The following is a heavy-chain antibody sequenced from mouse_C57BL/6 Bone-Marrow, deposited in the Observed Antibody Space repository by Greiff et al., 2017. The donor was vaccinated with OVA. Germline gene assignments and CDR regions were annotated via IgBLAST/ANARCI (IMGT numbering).Heavy chain of an antibody. D-gene: IGHD4-1*01. CDR3: AGECSNRVYAMDN. V-gene: IGHV5-17*01. J-gene: IGHJ4*01. CDR2: ISRGSSTI. CDR1: GFTFSDYG. Sequence: EVQRVESGGGLVKPGGSLKLSCAASGFTFSDYGMHWVRQAPEKGLEWVAYISRGSSTINYAETVKGRSTISRDNAKNTRFLQMTGLRSEDTAMYYCAGECSNRVYAMDNWCRGTAVTVSA.